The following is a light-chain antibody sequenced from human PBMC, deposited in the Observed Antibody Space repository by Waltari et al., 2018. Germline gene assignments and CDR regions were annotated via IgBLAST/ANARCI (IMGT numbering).Light chain of an antibody. CDR2: GAS. V-gene: IGKV3-20*01. CDR3: QHYLRLPVT. J-gene: IGKJ1*01. Sequence: EIVLTQSPGTLSLSLGERATLSCRASQSVSRALTWYQQKPGQAPRLLSYGASTRATGMPDRCSGSGSGTDFSLTISRLEPDDFAVYYCQHYLRLPVTFGQGTTVEI. CDR1: QSVSRA.